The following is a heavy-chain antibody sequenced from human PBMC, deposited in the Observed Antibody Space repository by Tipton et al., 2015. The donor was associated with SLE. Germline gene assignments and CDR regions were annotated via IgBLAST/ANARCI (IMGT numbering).Heavy chain of an antibody. CDR1: GYTFTSYG. V-gene: IGHV1-18*01. J-gene: IGHJ5*02. CDR2: ISAYNGNT. Sequence: QSGPEVKKPGASVKVSCKASGYTFTSYGISWVRQAPGQGLEWMGWISAYNGNTNYAQKLQGRVTMTTDTSTSTAYMELRSLRSDDTAVYYCARDLYDIVVGPAAMGRWFDPWGQGTLVTVSS. CDR3: ARDLYDIVVGPAAMGRWFDP. D-gene: IGHD2-2*01.